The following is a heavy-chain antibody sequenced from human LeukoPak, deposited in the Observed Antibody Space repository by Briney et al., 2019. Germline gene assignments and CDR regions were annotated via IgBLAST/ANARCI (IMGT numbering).Heavy chain of an antibody. V-gene: IGHV1-2*02. Sequence: ASVTVSCKASGYTFTGYYIHWVRQAPGQGLEWMGWIYPNSGDTNYAQRFQGRVAMTRDTSIATVYMELSRLRSDDTAVYYCARDWWGPDRTAAANWFDPWGQGTLVTVSS. D-gene: IGHD6-13*01. CDR3: ARDWWGPDRTAAANWFDP. CDR2: IYPNSGDT. CDR1: GYTFTGYY. J-gene: IGHJ5*02.